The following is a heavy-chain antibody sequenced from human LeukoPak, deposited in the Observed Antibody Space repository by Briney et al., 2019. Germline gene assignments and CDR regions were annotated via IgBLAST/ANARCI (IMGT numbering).Heavy chain of an antibody. CDR1: GFTFSSYE. CDR3: ARGNYDSSGYYFD. CDR2: ISSNGSTI. V-gene: IGHV3-48*03. Sequence: PGGSLRLSCAASGFTFSSYEMNWVRQAPGKGLEWVSYISSNGSTIYYADSVKGRFTISRDNAKNSLYLQMNSLRAEDTAVYYCARGNYDSSGYYFDWGQGTLVTVSS. J-gene: IGHJ4*02. D-gene: IGHD3-22*01.